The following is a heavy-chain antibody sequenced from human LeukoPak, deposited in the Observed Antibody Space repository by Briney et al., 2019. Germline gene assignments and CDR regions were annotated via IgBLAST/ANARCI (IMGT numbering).Heavy chain of an antibody. J-gene: IGHJ6*02. CDR3: ARGFTFGGGGSDYYYYGMDV. CDR2: ISSSSSYI. V-gene: IGHV3-21*01. Sequence: PGGSLRLSCAASGFTFSSYSMTWVRQAPGKGLEWVSSISSSSSYIYYADSVKGRFTISRDNSKNTLSLQMNSLSAEDTAVYYCARGFTFGGGGSDYYYYGMDVWGQGTTVTVSS. D-gene: IGHD3-16*01. CDR1: GFTFSSYS.